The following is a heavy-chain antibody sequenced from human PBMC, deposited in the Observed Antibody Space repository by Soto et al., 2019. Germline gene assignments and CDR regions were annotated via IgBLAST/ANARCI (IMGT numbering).Heavy chain of an antibody. V-gene: IGHV4-59*01. CDR2: IYYSGST. CDR1: GGSLSSYY. D-gene: IGHD2-2*01. CDR3: AGYIVVVPAANYYGMDV. J-gene: IGHJ6*02. Sequence: QVQLQESGPGLVKPSETLSLTCTVSGGSLSSYYWSWIRQPPGKGLEWIGYIYYSGSTNYNPSLKSRVTISVDTSKNQFSLKLSSVTAADTAVYYCAGYIVVVPAANYYGMDVWGQGTTVTVSS.